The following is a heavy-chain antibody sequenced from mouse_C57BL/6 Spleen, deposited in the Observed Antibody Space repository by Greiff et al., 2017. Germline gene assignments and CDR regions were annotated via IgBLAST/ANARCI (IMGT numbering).Heavy chain of an antibody. CDR2: INPGSGDT. D-gene: IGHD2-4*01. Sequence: QVQLQQSGAELVRPGASVKLSCKASGYAFTDYYINWVKQRPGQGLEWIARINPGSGDTYYNEKFKGKATLTAAKSSSTAYMQLSSLTSEDSAVYFCARDDYDDPFDYWGQGTTLTVSS. CDR1: GYAFTDYY. V-gene: IGHV1-76*01. J-gene: IGHJ2*01. CDR3: ARDDYDDPFDY.